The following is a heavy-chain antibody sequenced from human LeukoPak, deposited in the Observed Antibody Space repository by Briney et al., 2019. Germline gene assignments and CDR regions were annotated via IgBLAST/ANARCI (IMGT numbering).Heavy chain of an antibody. D-gene: IGHD6-19*01. CDR3: ASGEWLARLFEY. CDR1: GFTVRSNY. J-gene: IGHJ4*02. CDR2: IYAGDST. Sequence: GGSLRLSCAVSGFTVRSNYMSWVRQAPGKGLEWVSVIYAGDSTYYADSVKGRFTVSRDNSKNTLYLQMSSLRDEDTAVYYCASGEWLARLFEYWGQGTLVTVSS. V-gene: IGHV3-53*01.